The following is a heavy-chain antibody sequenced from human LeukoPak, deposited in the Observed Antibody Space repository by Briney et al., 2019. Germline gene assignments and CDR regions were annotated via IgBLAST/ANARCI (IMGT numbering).Heavy chain of an antibody. J-gene: IGHJ4*02. V-gene: IGHV4-59*01. Sequence: PSETLSLTCTVSGGSISTYYWSWIRHPPGKGLEWIGYIFYSGSTNYNPSLKSRVTISLDTSKNQFSLKLSSVTAADTAVYYCARGFYYDSSGYPPDYWGQGTLVTVSS. CDR3: ARGFYYDSSGYPPDY. CDR1: GGSISTYY. CDR2: IFYSGST. D-gene: IGHD3-22*01.